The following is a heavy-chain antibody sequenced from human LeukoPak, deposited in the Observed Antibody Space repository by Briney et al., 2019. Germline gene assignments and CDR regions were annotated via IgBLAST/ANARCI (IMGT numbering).Heavy chain of an antibody. Sequence: WVANIKQDGSEKYYVDSVKGRFTISRDNAKNSLYLQMNSLRAEDTAVYYCASHGGKGFDYWGQGTLVTVSS. V-gene: IGHV3-7*03. CDR2: IKQDGSEK. CDR3: ASHGGKGFDY. J-gene: IGHJ4*02. D-gene: IGHD4-23*01.